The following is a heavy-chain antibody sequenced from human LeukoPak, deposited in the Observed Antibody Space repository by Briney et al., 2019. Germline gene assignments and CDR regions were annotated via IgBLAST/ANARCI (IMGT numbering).Heavy chain of an antibody. J-gene: IGHJ4*02. D-gene: IGHD3-22*01. V-gene: IGHV3-23*01. CDR3: AKDPTYYYDPRGHFDY. CDR2: ISGSGGST. CDR1: GFTFSSYA. Sequence: PGGSLRLSCAASGFTFSSYAMSWVRQAPGKGLEWVSAISGSGGSTYYADSVKGRFTISRDNSKNTRYLQMNSLRAEDTAAYYCAKDPTYYYDPRGHFDYWGQGTLVTVSS.